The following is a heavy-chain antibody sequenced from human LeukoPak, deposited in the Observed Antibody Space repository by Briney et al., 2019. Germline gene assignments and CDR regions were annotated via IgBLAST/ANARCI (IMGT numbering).Heavy chain of an antibody. V-gene: IGHV1-18*01. Sequence: GASVKLSRKASGYTFSIYGITWVRQAPGQGLEWMGWISAHNGNTNYAQKFQGRVTMTTDTSTSTAYMELRSLRSDDTAVYYCAREVQSCTSTTCYLPFDYWGQGTLVTVSS. CDR3: AREVQSCTSTTCYLPFDY. D-gene: IGHD2-2*01. J-gene: IGHJ4*02. CDR1: GYTFSIYG. CDR2: ISAHNGNT.